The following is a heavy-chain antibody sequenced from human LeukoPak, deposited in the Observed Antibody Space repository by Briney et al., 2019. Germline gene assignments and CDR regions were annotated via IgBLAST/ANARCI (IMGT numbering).Heavy chain of an antibody. Sequence: ASVKVSCKASGGTFSSYAISWVRQAPGQGLEWMGGIIPIFGTANYAQKFQGRVTITADESTSTAYMELSSLRSEDTAVYYCARRVRQIGYCSGGSCYHNWFDPWGQGTLVTVSS. CDR1: GGTFSSYA. J-gene: IGHJ5*02. CDR3: ARRVRQIGYCSGGSCYHNWFDP. CDR2: IIPIFGTA. V-gene: IGHV1-69*01. D-gene: IGHD2-15*01.